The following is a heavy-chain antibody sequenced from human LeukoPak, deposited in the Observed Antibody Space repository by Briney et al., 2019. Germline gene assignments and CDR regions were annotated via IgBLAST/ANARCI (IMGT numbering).Heavy chain of an antibody. CDR1: GASISSGDYY. Sequence: SETLSLTCTVSGASISSGDYYWSWIRQPPGKGLEWIGYIYYSGSTYYNPSLKSRVTISVDTSKNQFSLKLSSVTAADTAVYYCAREKVRGVRNWFDPWGQGTLVTVSS. CDR2: IYYSGST. CDR3: AREKVRGVRNWFDP. V-gene: IGHV4-30-4*01. J-gene: IGHJ5*02. D-gene: IGHD3-10*01.